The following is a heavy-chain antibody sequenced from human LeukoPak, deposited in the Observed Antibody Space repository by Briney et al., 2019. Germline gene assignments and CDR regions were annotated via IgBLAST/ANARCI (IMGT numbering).Heavy chain of an antibody. V-gene: IGHV4-30-4*08. CDR3: ARGPYSSGWYEGPDY. CDR1: GGSISSGGYY. D-gene: IGHD6-19*01. CDR2: IYYSGST. J-gene: IGHJ4*02. Sequence: TLSLTCTVSGGSISSGGYYWSWIRQHPGKGLEWIGYIYYSGSTYYNPSLKSRVTISVDTSKNQFSLKLSSVTAADTAVYYCARGPYSSGWYEGPDYWGQGTLVTVSS.